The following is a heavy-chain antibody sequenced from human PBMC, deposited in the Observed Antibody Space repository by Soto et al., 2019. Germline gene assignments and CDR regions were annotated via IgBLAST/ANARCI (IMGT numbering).Heavy chain of an antibody. J-gene: IGHJ5*02. V-gene: IGHV2-26*01. CDR2: IFSNDEK. CDR3: SRSTVDYDFRSGYAYNWFDP. Sequence: SGPTLVNPKETLTLTCTVSGFSLSNARMGVSWIRQPPGKALDWLAHIFSNDEKSYSTSLKSRLTISTDTSKCQVVLTMTNMDPVDTATYYCSRSTVDYDFRSGYAYNWFDPWGQGTLVTCSS. D-gene: IGHD3-3*01. CDR1: GFSLSNARMG.